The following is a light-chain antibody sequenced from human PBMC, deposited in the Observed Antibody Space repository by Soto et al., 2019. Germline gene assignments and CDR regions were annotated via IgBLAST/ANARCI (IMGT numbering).Light chain of an antibody. Sequence: DIQLTQSPSFLSASVGDRVTITCRASQGISHHFGWYQQKPGKAPSLLIYHASTFKNGVPSRFSGSQSGTELTLTISSLQPEDFATYYWQQLYRYPFTFGPGTKVDVK. CDR1: QGISHH. CDR2: HAS. J-gene: IGKJ3*01. CDR3: QQLYRYPFT. V-gene: IGKV1-9*01.